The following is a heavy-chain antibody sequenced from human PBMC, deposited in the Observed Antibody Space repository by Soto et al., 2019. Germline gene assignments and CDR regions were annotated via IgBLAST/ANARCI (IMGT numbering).Heavy chain of an antibody. CDR3: AKDIEMGSGWPSWFEP. CDR2: ISYDGSNK. Sequence: QVQLVESGGGVVQPGRSLRLSCAASGFTFRSYGMQWVRQAPGKGLEWVAIISYDGSNKYYADSVKGRFTISRDNSRKTLYLQMNSLKAEDTAVYYCAKDIEMGSGWPSWFEPRGQGTQVTVSS. D-gene: IGHD6-19*01. V-gene: IGHV3-30*18. J-gene: IGHJ5*02. CDR1: GFTFRSYG.